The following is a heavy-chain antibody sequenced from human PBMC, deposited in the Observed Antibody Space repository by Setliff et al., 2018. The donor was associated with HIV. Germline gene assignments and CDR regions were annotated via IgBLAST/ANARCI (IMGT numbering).Heavy chain of an antibody. Sequence: ASVKVSCKASGGTFSSYAISWVRQAPGQGLEWMGGIIPIFGTANYAQKFQGRVTITADESTSTAYMELSSLRSEDTAVYYCASRRITMVRGVISNDYYYYYMDVWGKGTTVTVSS. CDR2: IIPIFGTA. CDR1: GGTFSSYA. D-gene: IGHD3-10*01. J-gene: IGHJ6*03. V-gene: IGHV1-69*13. CDR3: ASRRITMVRGVISNDYYYYYMDV.